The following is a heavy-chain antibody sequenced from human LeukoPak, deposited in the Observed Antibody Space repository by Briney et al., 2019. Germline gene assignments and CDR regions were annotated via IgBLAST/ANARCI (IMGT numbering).Heavy chain of an antibody. D-gene: IGHD2-15*01. Sequence: GGSLRLSCAASGFTVSSNYMSWVRQAPGKGLEWVSVIYSGGSTYYADSVKGRFTISRDNSKNTLYLQMNSLRAEDTAVYYCARDLARVVAATGFYYYGMDVWGQGTTVTVSS. CDR2: IYSGGST. V-gene: IGHV3-66*01. J-gene: IGHJ6*02. CDR3: ARDLARVVAATGFYYYGMDV. CDR1: GFTVSSNY.